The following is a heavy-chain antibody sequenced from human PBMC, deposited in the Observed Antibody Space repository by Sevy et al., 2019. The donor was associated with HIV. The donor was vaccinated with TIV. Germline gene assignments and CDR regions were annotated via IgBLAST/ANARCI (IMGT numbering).Heavy chain of an antibody. J-gene: IGHJ6*02. CDR1: GGSFSGYY. CDR2: INHSGST. Sequence: SETLSITCAVYGGSFSGYYWSWIRQPPGKGLEWIGEINHSGSTNYNPSLKSRVTISVDTSKNQFSLKLSSVTAADTAVYYCARGPYYYDSSGYYNRGRRYYYYYGMDVWGQGTTVTVSS. CDR3: ARGPYYYDSSGYYNRGRRYYYYYGMDV. D-gene: IGHD3-22*01. V-gene: IGHV4-34*01.